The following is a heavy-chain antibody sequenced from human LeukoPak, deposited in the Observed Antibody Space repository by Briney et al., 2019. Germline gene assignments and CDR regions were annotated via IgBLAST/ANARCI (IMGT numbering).Heavy chain of an antibody. V-gene: IGHV4-34*01. D-gene: IGHD2-15*01. J-gene: IGHJ4*02. Sequence: PSETLSLTCAVYGGSFGGYYWSWIRQPPGKGLEWIGEINHSGSTNYNPSLKSRVTISVDTSKNQFSLKLSSVTAADTAVYYCARRIGSFDYWGQGTLVTVSS. CDR1: GGSFGGYY. CDR2: INHSGST. CDR3: ARRIGSFDY.